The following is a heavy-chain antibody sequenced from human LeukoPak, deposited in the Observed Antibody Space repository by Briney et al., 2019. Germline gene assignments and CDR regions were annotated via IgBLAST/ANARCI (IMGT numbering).Heavy chain of an antibody. CDR1: GYTFTDYY. V-gene: IGHV1-2*02. CDR3: ARTPETNRWDYYYGMDV. J-gene: IGHJ6*02. D-gene: IGHD1-26*01. Sequence: ASVKVSCKASGYTFTDYYMHWVRQAPGQGLEWMGWINPNSGGTNYAQEFQGRVTMTRDTSISTAYMDVSSLRSDDTAVYYCARTPETNRWDYYYGMDVWGQGTTVTVSS. CDR2: INPNSGGT.